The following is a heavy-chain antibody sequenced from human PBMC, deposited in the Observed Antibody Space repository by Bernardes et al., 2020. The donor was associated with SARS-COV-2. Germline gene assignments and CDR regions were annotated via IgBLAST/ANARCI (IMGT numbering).Heavy chain of an antibody. CDR2: IRSKAYGGTT. V-gene: IGHV3-49*03. Sequence: SLRLSCTASGFTFGDYAMSWFRQAPGKGLEWVGFIRSKAYGGTTEYAASVKGRFTISRDDSKSIAYLQMNSLKTEDTAVYYCTREGTNARTAFDIWGQGTIVTVSS. J-gene: IGHJ3*02. D-gene: IGHD2-8*01. CDR3: TREGTNARTAFDI. CDR1: GFTFGDYA.